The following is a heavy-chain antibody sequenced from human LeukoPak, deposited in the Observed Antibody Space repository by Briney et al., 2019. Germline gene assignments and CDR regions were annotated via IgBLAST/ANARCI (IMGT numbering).Heavy chain of an antibody. CDR1: GFTFNDYG. V-gene: IGHV3-20*04. CDR3: ARRPYSGYGKYYYYMDV. J-gene: IGHJ6*03. D-gene: IGHD5-12*01. CDR2: INWNGGST. Sequence: GGSLRLSCAASGFTFNDYGMSWVRQAPGKGLEWVSGINWNGGSTVYADSVKGRFTISRDNAKNSLYLQMNSLRAEDTAVYYCARRPYSGYGKYYYYMDVWGKGTTVTVSS.